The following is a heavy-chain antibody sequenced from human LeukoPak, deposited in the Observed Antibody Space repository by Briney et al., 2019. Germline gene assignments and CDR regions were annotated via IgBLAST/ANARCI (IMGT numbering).Heavy chain of an antibody. CDR3: ARDRPLGYCSSTSCYILDY. CDR1: GYTFTGYY. D-gene: IGHD2-2*02. V-gene: IGHV1-2*02. Sequence: ASVKVSCKASGYTFTGYYMHWVRQAPGQGLEWMGWINPNSGGTNYARKFQGRVTMTRDTSISTAYMELSRLRSDDTAVYYCARDRPLGYCSSTSCYILDYWGQGTLVTVSS. J-gene: IGHJ4*02. CDR2: INPNSGGT.